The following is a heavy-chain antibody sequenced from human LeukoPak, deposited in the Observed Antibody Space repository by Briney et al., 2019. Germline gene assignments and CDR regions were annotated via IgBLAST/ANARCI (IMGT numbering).Heavy chain of an antibody. CDR2: INHSGST. V-gene: IGHV4-34*01. CDR1: GGSFSGYY. CDR3: ARGSVYYGSGSYDY. Sequence: SETLSLTCAVYGGSFSGYYWSWIRQPPGKGLEWIGEINHSGSTNYNPSLKSRATISVDTSKNQFSLKLSSVTAADTAVYYRARGSVYYGSGSYDYWGQGTLVTVSS. D-gene: IGHD3-10*01. J-gene: IGHJ4*02.